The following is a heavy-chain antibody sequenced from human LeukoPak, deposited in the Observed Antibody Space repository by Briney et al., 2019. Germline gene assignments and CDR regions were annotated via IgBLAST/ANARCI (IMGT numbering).Heavy chain of an antibody. V-gene: IGHV3-30*19. D-gene: IGHD3-16*01. CDR3: ARDMGLRSDGHPHNYFDS. Sequence: QSAGSLSLCFSVSGFSLTTNGLHWLPPAPGKGLEGVTVIAGDGIEKHCAASVKGRFIIGRDISKETVFMEMDSLRFEDMAVYYCARDMGLRSDGHPHNYFDSWGQGTPVTVSS. CDR2: IAGDGIEK. J-gene: IGHJ5*01. CDR1: GFSLTTNG.